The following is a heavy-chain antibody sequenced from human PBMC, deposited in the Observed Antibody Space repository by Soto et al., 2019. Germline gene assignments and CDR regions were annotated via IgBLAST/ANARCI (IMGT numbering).Heavy chain of an antibody. CDR3: ARAEPDIFVVPDAMPVLNNRIVP. CDR1: GGSFNGYY. J-gene: IGHJ5*02. Sequence: SETLCLTCAVYGGSFNGYYWSWIRQPPVKGLEWIGEINHSGSTTYNPSLKSRVTISVDTSKNQFSLKLSSVTAADTAVYYCARAEPDIFVVPDAMPVLNNRIVPWGQGTLVSVSS. D-gene: IGHD2-2*01. CDR2: INHSGST. V-gene: IGHV4-34*01.